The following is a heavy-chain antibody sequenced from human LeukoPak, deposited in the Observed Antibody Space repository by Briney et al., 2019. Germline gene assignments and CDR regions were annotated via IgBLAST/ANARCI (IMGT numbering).Heavy chain of an antibody. J-gene: IGHJ4*02. CDR3: AREIWNDASFDY. CDR2: INPSGGST. D-gene: IGHD1-1*01. Sequence: ASVKVSCKASGYTFTSYYMHWMRQAPGQGLEWMGIINPSGGSTSYAQKFQGRVTMTRDTSTSTVYMELSSLRSEDTAVYYCAREIWNDASFDYWGQGTLVTVSS. V-gene: IGHV1-46*01. CDR1: GYTFTSYY.